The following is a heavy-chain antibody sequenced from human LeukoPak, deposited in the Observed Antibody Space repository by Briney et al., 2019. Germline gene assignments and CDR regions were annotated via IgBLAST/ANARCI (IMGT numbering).Heavy chain of an antibody. V-gene: IGHV4-59*08. CDR3: ARLDVYGFDP. D-gene: IGHD3-10*01. Sequence: SETLSLTCTVSGGSISSYYWRWIRQPPGKGLEWIGYIYYSGSTNYNPSLKSRVTISVDTSKNQFSLKLSSVTAADTAVYYCARLDVYGFDPWGQGTLVTVSS. CDR1: GGSISSYY. CDR2: IYYSGST. J-gene: IGHJ5*02.